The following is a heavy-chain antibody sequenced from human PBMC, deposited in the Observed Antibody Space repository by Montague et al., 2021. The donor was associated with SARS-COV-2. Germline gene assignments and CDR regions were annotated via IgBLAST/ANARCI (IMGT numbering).Heavy chain of an antibody. V-gene: IGHV4-59*13. J-gene: IGHJ4*02. Sequence: SETLSLTCTVSGGSISSYYWSWIRQPPGKGLEWIGYIYYSGSTNYNPSLKSRVTISVDTSKNQFSLKLSSVTAADTAVYYCARDRYSSGWSINFDYWGQGTLVTVSS. D-gene: IGHD6-19*01. CDR3: ARDRYSSGWSINFDY. CDR2: IYYSGST. CDR1: GGSISSYY.